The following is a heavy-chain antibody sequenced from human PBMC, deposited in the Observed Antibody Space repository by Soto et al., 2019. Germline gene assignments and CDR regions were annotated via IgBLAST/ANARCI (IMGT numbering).Heavy chain of an antibody. V-gene: IGHV3-48*02. Sequence: PWWSLRLSCAASGFTFSSYSMNWVRQAPGKGLEWVSYISSSSSTIYYADSVKGRFTISRDNAKNSLYLQMNSLRDEDTAVYYCARPNYGDFDYWGQGTLVTVSS. CDR2: ISSSSSTI. D-gene: IGHD4-17*01. CDR1: GFTFSSYS. CDR3: ARPNYGDFDY. J-gene: IGHJ4*02.